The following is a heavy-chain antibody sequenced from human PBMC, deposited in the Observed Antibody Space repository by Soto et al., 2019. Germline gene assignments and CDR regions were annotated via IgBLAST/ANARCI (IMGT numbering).Heavy chain of an antibody. V-gene: IGHV4-59*08. J-gene: IGHJ4*02. D-gene: IGHD3-10*01. Sequence: SETLSLTCTVSGASISSDYWSWIRQPPGKGLEWIGYIYYSGITNYNPSLKSRVTISVDTSKNQFSLKLSSVTAADTALYYCARLGGTYFDYWGQGTLVTVSS. CDR2: IYYSGIT. CDR3: ARLGGTYFDY. CDR1: GASISSDY.